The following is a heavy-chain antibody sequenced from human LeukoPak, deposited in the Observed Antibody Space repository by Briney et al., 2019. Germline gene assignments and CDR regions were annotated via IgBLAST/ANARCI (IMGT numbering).Heavy chain of an antibody. CDR2: ISSSSSTI. J-gene: IGHJ4*02. CDR1: GFTFSSYS. Sequence: PGGSLRLSCAASGFTFSSYSMNWVRQAPGKGLEWVSYISSSSSTIYYADSVKGRFTISRDNAKNSLYLQMNSLRDEDTAVYYCALFSVVVMRKRYPPNRFGWGQGTLVTVSS. CDR3: ALFSVVVMRKRYPPNRFG. D-gene: IGHD3-22*01. V-gene: IGHV3-48*02.